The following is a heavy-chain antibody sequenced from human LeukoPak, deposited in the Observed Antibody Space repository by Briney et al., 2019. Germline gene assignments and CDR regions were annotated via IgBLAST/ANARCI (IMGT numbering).Heavy chain of an antibody. CDR2: ISSSSTTI. CDR1: GFTFSSYA. V-gene: IGHV3-48*02. CDR3: ARDTAMVLHY. Sequence: QPGRSLRLSCAASGFTFSSYAMHWVRQAPGKGLEWVSFISSSSTTIYYADSVKGRFTISRDNAKNSLYLQMNRLRDEDTAVYYCARDTAMVLHYWGQGTLVTVSS. D-gene: IGHD5-18*01. J-gene: IGHJ4*02.